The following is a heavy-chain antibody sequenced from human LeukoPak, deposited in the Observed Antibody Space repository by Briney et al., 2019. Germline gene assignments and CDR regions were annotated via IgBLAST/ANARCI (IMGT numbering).Heavy chain of an antibody. V-gene: IGHV3-48*01. CDR1: GFTFSRFS. CDR3: VRDQEWELPHFFGY. Sequence: PGGSLRLSCATSGFTFSRFSMSWVRQAPGKGLEWISYINRGGGSKYYADSVKGRFTISRDNARNSLFLQMNSLRAEDTAVYYCVRDQEWELPHFFGYWGQGALVTVSS. D-gene: IGHD1-26*01. J-gene: IGHJ4*02. CDR2: INRGGGSK.